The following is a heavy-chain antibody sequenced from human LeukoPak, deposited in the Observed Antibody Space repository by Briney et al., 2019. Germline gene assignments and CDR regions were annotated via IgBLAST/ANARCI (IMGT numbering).Heavy chain of an antibody. D-gene: IGHD3-22*01. CDR1: GFTFSSYW. J-gene: IGHJ3*02. CDR2: INSDGSST. V-gene: IGHV3-74*01. Sequence: PGGSLRLSCAASGFTFSSYWMHWVRQAPGKGLVWVSRINSDGSSTSYADSVKGRFTISRDNAKNTLYLQMNSLRAEDTAVYYRARVLYDSSGFNAFDIWGQGTMVTVSS. CDR3: ARVLYDSSGFNAFDI.